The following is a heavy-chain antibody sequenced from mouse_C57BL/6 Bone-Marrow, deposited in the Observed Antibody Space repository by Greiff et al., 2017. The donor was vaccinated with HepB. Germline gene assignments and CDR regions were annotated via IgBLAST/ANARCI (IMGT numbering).Heavy chain of an antibody. CDR3: ARALDDGYYGPLDY. D-gene: IGHD2-3*01. CDR1: GYTFTDYN. V-gene: IGHV1-22*01. J-gene: IGHJ2*01. CDR2: INPNNGGT. Sequence: EVQLQQSGPELVKPGASVKMSCKASGYTFTDYNMHWVKQSHGKSLEWIGYINPNNGGTSYNQKFKGKATLTVNKSSSTAYMELRSLTSEDSAVYYCARALDDGYYGPLDYWGQGTTLTVSS.